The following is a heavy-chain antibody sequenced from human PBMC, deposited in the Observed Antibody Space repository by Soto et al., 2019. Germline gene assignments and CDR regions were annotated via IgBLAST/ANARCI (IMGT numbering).Heavy chain of an antibody. V-gene: IGHV1-8*01. CDR3: ARWPDGYYYYGMDV. Sequence: QVQLVQSGAEVKKPGASVKVSCKASGYTFTSYDINWVRQATGQGLEWMGWMNPNSGNTGYAQKFQGRVTMTRNTSISTAYMERSSLRAEDTAVDYCARWPDGYYYYGMDVWGQGTTVTVSS. CDR1: GYTFTSYD. J-gene: IGHJ6*02. CDR2: MNPNSGNT.